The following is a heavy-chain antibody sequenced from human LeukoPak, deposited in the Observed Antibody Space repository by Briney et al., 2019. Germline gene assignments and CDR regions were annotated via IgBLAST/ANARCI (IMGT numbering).Heavy chain of an antibody. D-gene: IGHD6-19*01. CDR2: INHSGST. V-gene: IGHV4-34*01. CDR3: ARVPGPDIRSGWYGAHDAFDI. J-gene: IGHJ3*02. Sequence: SEALSLTCAVYGGSFSGYYWSWIRQPPGKGLEWIGEINHSGSTNYNPSLKSRVTISVGTSKNQFSLKLSSVTAADTAVYYCARVPGPDIRSGWYGAHDAFDIWGQGTMVTVSS. CDR1: GGSFSGYY.